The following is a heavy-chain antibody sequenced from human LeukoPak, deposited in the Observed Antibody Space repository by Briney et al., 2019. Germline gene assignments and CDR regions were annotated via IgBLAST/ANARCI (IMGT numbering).Heavy chain of an antibody. V-gene: IGHV1-69*13. CDR3: ASSGGYCSSTSCPPLDY. D-gene: IGHD2-2*01. Sequence: SVKVSCKASGYSFTKYGISWVRQAPGQGLEWMGGIIPIFGTANYAQKFQGRVTITADESTSTAYMELSSLRSEDTAVYYCASSGGYCSSTSCPPLDYWGQGTLITVSS. CDR1: GYSFTKYG. CDR2: IIPIFGTA. J-gene: IGHJ4*02.